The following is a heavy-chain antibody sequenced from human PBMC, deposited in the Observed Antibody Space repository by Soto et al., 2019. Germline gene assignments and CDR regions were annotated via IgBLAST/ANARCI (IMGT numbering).Heavy chain of an antibody. CDR3: ARVSSGSYGNNYFDY. J-gene: IGHJ4*02. D-gene: IGHD3-10*01. CDR1: GYTFTSYG. V-gene: IGHV1-18*01. CDR2: ISAYNGNT. Sequence: ASVKVSCKASGYTFTSYGISWVRQAPGQGLEWMGWISAYNGNTNYAQKLQGRVTMTTDTSTSTAYMELRSLRSDDTAVYYCARVSSGSYGNNYFDYWGQGTLVTVSS.